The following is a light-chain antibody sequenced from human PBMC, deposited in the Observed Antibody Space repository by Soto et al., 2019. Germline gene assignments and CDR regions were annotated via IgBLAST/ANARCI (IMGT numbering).Light chain of an antibody. J-gene: IGKJ4*01. CDR1: QSLLHSNGYNY. V-gene: IGKV2-28*01. CDR3: MQVLQTPLT. Sequence: DIVMTQSPLSLPVTPGEPASISCRSSQSLLHSNGYNYLGWFLQKPGQSPQLLIYLGSGRASGVPDRFSGSGSGTDFTLKISRVEAEYVWVYYCMQVLQTPLTFGGGTKVEIK. CDR2: LGS.